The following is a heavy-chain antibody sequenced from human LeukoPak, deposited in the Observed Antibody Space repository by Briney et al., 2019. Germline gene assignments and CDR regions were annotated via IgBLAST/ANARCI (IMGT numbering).Heavy chain of an antibody. V-gene: IGHV4-39*01. CDR2: IYYSESS. CDR3: ARHLPYSSSGHDAFDI. D-gene: IGHD6-6*01. Sequence: SQTLSLTCTVFGGSISSSSYDWGWIRQPPGKGLQWCGIIYYSESSYSNPSLKSRGTISIATSKYQFSLKLSSVTAADTAAYYCARHLPYSSSGHDAFDIRGQGTMVTASS. J-gene: IGHJ3*02. CDR1: GGSISSSSYD.